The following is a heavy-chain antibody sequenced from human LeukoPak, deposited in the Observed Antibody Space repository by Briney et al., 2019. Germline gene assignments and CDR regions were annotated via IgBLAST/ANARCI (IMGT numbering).Heavy chain of an antibody. D-gene: IGHD3-16*02. CDR3: ARHMNDYVWGSYRPYYFDY. J-gene: IGHJ4*02. CDR1: GGSFSGYY. CDR2: IYYSGTT. Sequence: NTSETLSLTCAVYGGSFSGYYWSWIRQAPGKGLEWIGSIYYSGTTYYNPSLKSRVTVSVDTSKNQFSLKLSSVTAADTAVYYCARHMNDYVWGSYRPYYFDYWGQGTLVTVSS. V-gene: IGHV4-34*01.